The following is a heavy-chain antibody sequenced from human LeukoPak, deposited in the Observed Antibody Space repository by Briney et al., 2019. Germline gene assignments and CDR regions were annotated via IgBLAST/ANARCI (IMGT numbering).Heavy chain of an antibody. CDR1: GFTFSSYA. CDR2: ISYDGSNK. J-gene: IGHJ4*02. CDR3: ARDLGIAAAGTPLDY. Sequence: GRSLRLSCVASGFTFSSYAMHWVRQAPGKGLEWVAVISYDGSNKYYADSVKGRFTISRDNSKNTLYLQMNSLRAEDTAVYYCARDLGIAAAGTPLDYWGQGTLVTVSS. D-gene: IGHD6-13*01. V-gene: IGHV3-30-3*01.